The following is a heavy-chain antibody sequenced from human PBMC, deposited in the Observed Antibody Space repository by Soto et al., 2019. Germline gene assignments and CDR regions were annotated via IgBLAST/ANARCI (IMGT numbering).Heavy chain of an antibody. Sequence: EVQLVESGGGLIQPGGSLRLSCAASGFTVSSNYMSWVRQAPGKGLEWVSVIYSGGSTYYADSVKGRFTISTDNSKNTRYLQLNSLRAEDTAVYYCARAFRYYYDSSDAFDIWGQGTMVTVSS. CDR1: GFTVSSNY. CDR3: ARAFRYYYDSSDAFDI. V-gene: IGHV3-53*01. D-gene: IGHD3-22*01. CDR2: IYSGGST. J-gene: IGHJ3*02.